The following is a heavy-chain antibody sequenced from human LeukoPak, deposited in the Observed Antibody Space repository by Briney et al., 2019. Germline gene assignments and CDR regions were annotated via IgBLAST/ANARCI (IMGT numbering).Heavy chain of an antibody. V-gene: IGHV1-2*06. Sequence: ASVKVSCKASGYTFTDYYMHWVRQAPGQGLEWMGRINPNSGGTNYAQQFQGRVTMTRDTSISTAYMEVVRLTSDDTAVYYCAGGSGYGDSPGLDWGQGTLVTVSP. CDR3: AGGSGYGDSPGLD. J-gene: IGHJ4*02. CDR1: GYTFTDYY. CDR2: INPNSGGT. D-gene: IGHD4-17*01.